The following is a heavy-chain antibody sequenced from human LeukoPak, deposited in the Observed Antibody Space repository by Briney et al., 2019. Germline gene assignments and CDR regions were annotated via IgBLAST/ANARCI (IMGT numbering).Heavy chain of an antibody. D-gene: IGHD4-17*01. Sequence: GGSLRLSCAASGFTFSSYWMHWVRQAPGKGLVWVSRINSDGSSTSYADSVEGRFTISRDNAKNTLYLQMNSLRAEDTAVYYCARDYGDYVGYYYYYMDVWGKGTTVTVSS. CDR3: ARDYGDYVGYYYYYMDV. CDR1: GFTFSSYW. V-gene: IGHV3-74*01. CDR2: INSDGSST. J-gene: IGHJ6*03.